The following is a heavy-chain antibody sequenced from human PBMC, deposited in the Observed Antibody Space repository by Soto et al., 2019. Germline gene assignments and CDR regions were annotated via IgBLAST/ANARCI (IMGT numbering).Heavy chain of an antibody. Sequence: GGSLRLSCAASGFTFSSYEMNWVRQAPGKGLEWVSYISSSGSTIYYADSVKGRFTISRDNAKNSLYLQMNSLRAEDTAVYDCARVVKLPSEHYFDYWGQGTLVTVS. CDR1: GFTFSSYE. D-gene: IGHD3-16*01. CDR2: ISSSGSTI. J-gene: IGHJ4*02. V-gene: IGHV3-48*03. CDR3: ARVVKLPSEHYFDY.